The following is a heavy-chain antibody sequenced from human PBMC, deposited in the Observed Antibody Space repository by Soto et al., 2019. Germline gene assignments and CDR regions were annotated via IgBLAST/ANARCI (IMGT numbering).Heavy chain of an antibody. Sequence: EVQLVESGGGLVQPGGSLRLSCAASGFTFSSYWMHWVRQAPGKGLVWVSRINSDGSSTSYADSVKGRFTISRDNAKNTLYQQLDSLMGEDTAGYYCARDPTNFYDSTGYYDYWGQRTLITVSS. CDR1: GFTFSSYW. V-gene: IGHV3-74*01. J-gene: IGHJ4*02. D-gene: IGHD3-22*01. CDR3: ARDPTNFYDSTGYYDY. CDR2: INSDGSST.